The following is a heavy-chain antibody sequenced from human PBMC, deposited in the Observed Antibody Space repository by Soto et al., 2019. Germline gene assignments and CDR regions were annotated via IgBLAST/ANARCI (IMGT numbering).Heavy chain of an antibody. J-gene: IGHJ5*02. CDR1: GGSISSGGYS. Sequence: TSETLSLTCAVSGGSISSGGYSWSWIRQPPGKGLEWIGYIYHSGSTYYNPSLKSRVTISVDRSKNQFSLKLSSVTAADTAVYYCARGNSGYDGDWFDPWGQGTLVTVSS. CDR3: ARGNSGYDGDWFDP. CDR2: IYHSGST. V-gene: IGHV4-30-2*01. D-gene: IGHD5-12*01.